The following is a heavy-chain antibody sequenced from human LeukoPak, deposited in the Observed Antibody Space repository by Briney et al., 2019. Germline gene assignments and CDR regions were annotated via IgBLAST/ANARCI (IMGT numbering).Heavy chain of an antibody. V-gene: IGHV1-18*01. CDR2: ISVYNGNT. J-gene: IGHJ4*02. D-gene: IGHD3-10*01. CDR3: ARDRNYSGSGSY. CDR1: GYTFTSYG. Sequence: ASVKVSCKASGYTFTSYGISWVRQALGQGLEWMGWISVYNGNTNYAQKLQGRVTMTTDTSTSTAYMELRSLRSDDTAVYYCARDRNYSGSGSYWGQGTLVTVSS.